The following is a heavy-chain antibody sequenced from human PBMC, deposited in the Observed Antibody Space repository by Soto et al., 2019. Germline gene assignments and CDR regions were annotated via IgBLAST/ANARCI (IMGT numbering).Heavy chain of an antibody. Sequence: SETLCLTCAVAGRSISSSNWWSWVRKTPGKGLEWIGEIYHSGSTNYNPSLKSRVTISVDKSKNQFSLKLSSVTAADTAVYYCARGGSEGAYSSSWYTDNWFDPWGQGTLVTVSS. CDR3: ARGGSEGAYSSSWYTDNWFDP. D-gene: IGHD6-13*01. CDR1: GRSISSSNW. V-gene: IGHV4-4*02. CDR2: IYHSGST. J-gene: IGHJ5*02.